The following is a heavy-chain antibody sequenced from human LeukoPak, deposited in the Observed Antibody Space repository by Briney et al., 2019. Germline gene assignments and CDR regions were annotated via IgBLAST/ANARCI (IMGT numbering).Heavy chain of an antibody. CDR2: IDYSGRA. CDR1: GGSLTNYY. CDR3: VRYGGSGSYHPGY. D-gene: IGHD3-10*01. J-gene: IGHJ4*02. V-gene: IGHV4-59*03. Sequence: PSETLSLTCTVSGGSLTNYYWTWLRQPPGKGLEWIGYIDYSGRANYSPSLKSRVTISLDTSNNQFSLKFNSVTAADTAVYYCVRYGGSGSYHPGYWGQGTLVTVSS.